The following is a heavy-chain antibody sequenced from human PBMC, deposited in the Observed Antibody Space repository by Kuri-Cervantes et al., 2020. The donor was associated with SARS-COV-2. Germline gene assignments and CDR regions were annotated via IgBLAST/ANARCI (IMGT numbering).Heavy chain of an antibody. V-gene: IGHV4-34*01. CDR2: INHSGST. CDR1: GGSFSGYY. D-gene: IGHD3-10*01. CDR3: ARDTARWFGELLFDY. J-gene: IGHJ4*02. Sequence: GSLRLSCAVYGGSFSGYYWSWIRQPPGKGLEWIGEINHSGSTNYNPSLKSRVTVSVDTSKNQFSLKLSSVTAADTAVYYCARDTARWFGELLFDYWGQGTLVTVSS.